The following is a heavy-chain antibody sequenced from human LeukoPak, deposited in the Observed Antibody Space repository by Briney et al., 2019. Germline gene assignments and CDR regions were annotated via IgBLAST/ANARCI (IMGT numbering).Heavy chain of an antibody. J-gene: IGHJ4*02. CDR1: GFTFSSYT. CDR2: ISGSGVGT. Sequence: GGSLRLSCAASGFTFSSYTMNWVRQAPGKGLEWVSAISGSGVGTYYADSVKGRFTISRDNSWNTLYLQMSSLRAEDTAVYYCAKAPNYSGSGSPLFDYWGQGTLVTVSS. V-gene: IGHV3-23*01. CDR3: AKAPNYSGSGSPLFDY. D-gene: IGHD3-10*01.